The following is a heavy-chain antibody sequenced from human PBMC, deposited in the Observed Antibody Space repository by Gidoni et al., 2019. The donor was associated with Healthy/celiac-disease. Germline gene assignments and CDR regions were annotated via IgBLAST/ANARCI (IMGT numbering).Heavy chain of an antibody. CDR3: ARRPDYVWGSYRYSFIY. J-gene: IGHJ4*02. D-gene: IGHD3-16*02. Sequence: QVQLQQWGAGLLKPSETLSLTCAVYGGSFSGYYWSWIRQPPGKGLEWLGEINHSGSTDYNPSLKSRVTISVDTSKNQFSLKLSSVTAADTAVYYCARRPDYVWGSYRYSFIYWGQGTLVTVSS. CDR2: INHSGST. V-gene: IGHV4-34*01. CDR1: GGSFSGYY.